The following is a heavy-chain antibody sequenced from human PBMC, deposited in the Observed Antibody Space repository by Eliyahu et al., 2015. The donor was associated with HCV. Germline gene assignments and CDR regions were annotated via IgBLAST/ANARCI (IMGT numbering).Heavy chain of an antibody. CDR1: GGSFSGYY. Sequence: QVQLQQWGAGLLKPSETLSLTCAVYGGSFSGYYWSWIRQPPGKGLEWIGEINHSGSTNYNPSLKSRVTISVDTSKNQFSLKLSSVTAADTAVYYCARGLGLILSSGSYSSRFDPWGQGTLVTVSS. CDR3: ARGLGLILSSGSYSSRFDP. V-gene: IGHV4-34*01. CDR2: INHSGST. D-gene: IGHD1-26*01. J-gene: IGHJ5*02.